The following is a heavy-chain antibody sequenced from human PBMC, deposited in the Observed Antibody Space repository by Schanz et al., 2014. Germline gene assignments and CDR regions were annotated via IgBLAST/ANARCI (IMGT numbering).Heavy chain of an antibody. CDR3: ARIYISMVRGAVMASYWYFDL. J-gene: IGHJ2*01. V-gene: IGHV3-7*01. CDR2: IKKDGSEK. Sequence: EVQLVESEGGLVQPGGSLRLSCEGSGFSFSDYWMGWVRQAPGKGLEWVANIKKDGSEKYYVDSVKGRFTISRDNAKNSLFLQMNSLRAEDTAVYYCARIYISMVRGAVMASYWYFDLWGRGTLVTVSS. CDR1: GFSFSDYW. D-gene: IGHD3-10*01.